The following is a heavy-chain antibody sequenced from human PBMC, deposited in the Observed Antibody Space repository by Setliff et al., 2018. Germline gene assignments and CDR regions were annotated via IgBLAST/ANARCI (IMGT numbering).Heavy chain of an antibody. V-gene: IGHV4-61*09. J-gene: IGHJ6*03. CDR2: IHSSGSA. CDR1: GASISSGSYY. CDR3: ARVWEITVVREVTQYYYYMD. Sequence: SETLSLTCTVSGASISSGSYYWSWIRQPAGKGLEWIGHIHSSGSANYNSSLESRLTMSLDPSKKQFSLKLRSVTAADTAVYYCARVWEITVVREVTQYYYYMD. D-gene: IGHD3-10*01.